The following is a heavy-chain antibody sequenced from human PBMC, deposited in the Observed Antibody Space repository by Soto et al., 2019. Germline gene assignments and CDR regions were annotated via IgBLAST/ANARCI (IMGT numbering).Heavy chain of an antibody. D-gene: IGHD2-2*02. CDR1: GFTXXXYS. J-gene: IGHJ6*03. CDR2: ISSSSSYI. Sequence: EVQLVESGGGLVKPGGSLRLSCAASGFTXXXYSMNWVRQAPGKGLEWVSSISSSSSYIYYADSVKGRFTISRDNAKNSLYLQMNSLRAEDTAVYYCARESAAAIENYYYMDVWGKGTTVTVSS. V-gene: IGHV3-21*01. CDR3: ARESAAAIENYYYMDV.